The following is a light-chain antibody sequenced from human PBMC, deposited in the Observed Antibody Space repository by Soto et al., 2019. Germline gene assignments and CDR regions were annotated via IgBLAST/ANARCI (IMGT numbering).Light chain of an antibody. CDR1: QGISNY. V-gene: IGKV1-27*01. CDR2: AAS. J-gene: IGKJ4*01. Sequence: DLQMTQSPSSLSASVGDRVTITCRASQGISNYLAWYQQKPGKVPKLRIYAASTLQSGVPSRFSGSGSGTDFTLTISSLQPEDVATYYCQKYNSALPLTFGGGTKVEIK. CDR3: QKYNSALPLT.